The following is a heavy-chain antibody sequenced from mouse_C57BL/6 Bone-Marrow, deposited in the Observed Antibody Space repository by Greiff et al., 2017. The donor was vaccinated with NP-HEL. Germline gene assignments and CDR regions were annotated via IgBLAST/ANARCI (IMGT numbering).Heavy chain of an antibody. CDR3: TRGGYYYGSSSLFAY. V-gene: IGHV5-9-1*02. J-gene: IGHJ3*01. D-gene: IGHD1-1*01. CDR2: ISSGGDYI. CDR1: GFTFSSYA. Sequence: EVKVVESGEGLVKPGGSLKLSCAASGFTFSSYAMSWVRQTPEKRLEWVAYISSGGDYIYYADTVKGRFTISRDNARNTLYLQMSSLKSEDTAMYYCTRGGYYYGSSSLFAYWGQGTLVTVSA.